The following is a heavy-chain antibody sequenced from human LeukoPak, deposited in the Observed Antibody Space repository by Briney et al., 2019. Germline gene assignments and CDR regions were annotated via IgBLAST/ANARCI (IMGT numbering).Heavy chain of an antibody. D-gene: IGHD1/OR15-1a*01. CDR1: GGYISSYY. Sequence: SETLSLTCSVSGGYISSYYWSWIRQPPGKGLEWIGYIYYSGSTNYNPSLKSRVTISIDTSKKWFSLILPAVTAADTAVYYCARELDPTSTNNPHFYYHMDVWGKGTTVTVSS. J-gene: IGHJ6*03. V-gene: IGHV4-59*01. CDR2: IYYSGST. CDR3: ARELDPTSTNNPHFYYHMDV.